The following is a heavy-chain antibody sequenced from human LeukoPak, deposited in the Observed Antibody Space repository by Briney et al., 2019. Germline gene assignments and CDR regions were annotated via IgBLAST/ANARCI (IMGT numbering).Heavy chain of an antibody. D-gene: IGHD6-6*01. CDR1: GFTFSNYW. Sequence: PGGSLRLSCEASGFTFSNYWMHWVRQVPGKGLVWVSRIRSDGGDTTYADFVQGRFTISRDNVKNMLYLQMNSLRAEDTAVYYCARLAARQILGYYGMDVWGQGTTVTVS. CDR2: IRSDGGDT. V-gene: IGHV3-74*01. J-gene: IGHJ6*02. CDR3: ARLAARQILGYYGMDV.